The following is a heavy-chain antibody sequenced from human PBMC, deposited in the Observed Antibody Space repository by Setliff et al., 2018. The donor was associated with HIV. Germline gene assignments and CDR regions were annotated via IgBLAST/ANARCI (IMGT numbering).Heavy chain of an antibody. J-gene: IGHJ6*03. D-gene: IGHD3-3*01. CDR3: ARGLSIFGVATPGFYSFMDV. Sequence: PSETLSLTCAVSDYSISSGYYWGWIRQPPGKGLEWIGGIYHSGSTYYNPSLKSRVTISVDTSKNHFSLKLSSVTAADTAVYYCARGLSIFGVATPGFYSFMDVWGKGTTVTVSS. V-gene: IGHV4-38-2*01. CDR2: IYHSGST. CDR1: DYSISSGYY.